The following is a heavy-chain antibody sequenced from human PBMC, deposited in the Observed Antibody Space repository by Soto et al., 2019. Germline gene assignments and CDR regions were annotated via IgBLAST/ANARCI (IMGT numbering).Heavy chain of an antibody. V-gene: IGHV3-30-3*01. Sequence: QVQLVESGGGVVQPGRSLRLSCAASGFTFSNYAMHWVRQAPGKGLEWVTAILSDEINKYSADSVKGRFTISRDNSYNTLYLQMNSLRPEHTAVYYCAIIATSGGGDAFDIWRQGTMVIVSS. D-gene: IGHD6-13*01. CDR2: ILSDEINK. CDR1: GFTFSNYA. CDR3: AIIATSGGGDAFDI. J-gene: IGHJ3*02.